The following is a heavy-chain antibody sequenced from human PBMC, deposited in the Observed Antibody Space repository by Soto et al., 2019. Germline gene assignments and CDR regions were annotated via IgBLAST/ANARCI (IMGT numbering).Heavy chain of an antibody. D-gene: IGHD2-2*01. Sequence: ASVKVSCKASGYTFTSYVIHWVRQAPGQGLEWMGWISAYNGNTNYAQKLQGRVTMTTDTSTSTAYMELRSLRSDDTAVYYCARAPAAIFDYYMDVWGKGTTVTVS. V-gene: IGHV1-18*01. CDR2: ISAYNGNT. CDR3: ARAPAAIFDYYMDV. CDR1: GYTFTSYV. J-gene: IGHJ6*03.